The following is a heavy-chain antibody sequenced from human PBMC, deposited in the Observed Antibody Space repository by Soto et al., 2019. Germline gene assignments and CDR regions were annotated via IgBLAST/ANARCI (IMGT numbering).Heavy chain of an antibody. D-gene: IGHD3-10*01. CDR2: ISYDGSNK. Sequence: QPWGSLRLSCAASGFTCSSYAMHWFRQAPGKGLEWVAVISYDGSNKYYADSVKGRFTISRDNSKNTLYLQMNSLRAEDTAVYYCASRVTILGMDVWGQGTTVTVSS. CDR1: GFTCSSYA. J-gene: IGHJ6*02. CDR3: ASRVTILGMDV. V-gene: IGHV3-30-3*01.